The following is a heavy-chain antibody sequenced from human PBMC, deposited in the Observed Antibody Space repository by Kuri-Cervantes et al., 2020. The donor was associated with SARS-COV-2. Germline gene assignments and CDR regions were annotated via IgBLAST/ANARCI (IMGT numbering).Heavy chain of an antibody. CDR1: GGSFSDSF. J-gene: IGHJ4*02. Sequence: SQTLSLTCGVYGGSFSDSFWGWVRQSPGKGLEWIGEIDHSGRTDYNPTLKNRVTISRQTSTNQVSLKLRSVTVADSAVYYCARSQRPTGYSTSDYYGYWGQGTLVTVSS. CDR2: IDHSGRT. V-gene: IGHV4-34*01. D-gene: IGHD2-8*01. CDR3: ARSQRPTGYSTSDYYGY.